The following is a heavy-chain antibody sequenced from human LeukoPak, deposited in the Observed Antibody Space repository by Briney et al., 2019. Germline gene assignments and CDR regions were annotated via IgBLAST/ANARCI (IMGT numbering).Heavy chain of an antibody. J-gene: IGHJ4*02. CDR3: ARGECYYGSGSYPIDY. CDR2: MNPNSGNT. D-gene: IGHD3-10*01. CDR1: GFTFTSSA. V-gene: IGHV1-8*02. Sequence: ASVKVSCKASGFTFTSSAVQWVRQATGQGLEWMGWMNPNSGNTGYAQKFQGRVTMTRNTSISTAYMELSSLRSEDTAVYYCARGECYYGSGSYPIDYWGQGTLVTVSS.